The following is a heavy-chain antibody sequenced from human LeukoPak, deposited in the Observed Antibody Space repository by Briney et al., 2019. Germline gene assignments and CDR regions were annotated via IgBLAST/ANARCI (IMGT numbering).Heavy chain of an antibody. V-gene: IGHV3-23*01. CDR3: AKDTRTYYYGSGSYPSDY. CDR1: GFTFSSYA. CDR2: ISGSGGST. D-gene: IGHD3-10*01. J-gene: IGHJ4*02. Sequence: GGSLRLSCAASGFTFSSYAMSWVRQAPGKGLEWVSAISGSGGSTYYADSVKGRFTISRDNSKNTLYLQMNSLRAEDTAVYYCAKDTRTYYYGSGSYPSDYWGQGTLVTVSS.